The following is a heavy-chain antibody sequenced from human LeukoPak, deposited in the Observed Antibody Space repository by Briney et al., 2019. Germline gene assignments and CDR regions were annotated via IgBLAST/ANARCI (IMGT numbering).Heavy chain of an antibody. CDR1: GYTFTSYA. J-gene: IGHJ6*03. V-gene: IGHV7-4-1*02. Sequence: GASVKVSCKASGYTFTSYAMNWVRQAPGQGLEWMGWINTNTGNPTYAQGFTGRFVFSLDTSVSTAYLQISSLKAEDTAVYYCARERVAAAGKHHYYYYYYMDVWGKGTTVTVSS. CDR3: ARERVAAAGKHHYYYYYYMDV. D-gene: IGHD6-13*01. CDR2: INTNTGNP.